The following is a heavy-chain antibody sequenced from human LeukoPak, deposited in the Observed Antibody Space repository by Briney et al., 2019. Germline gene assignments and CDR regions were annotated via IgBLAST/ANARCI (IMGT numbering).Heavy chain of an antibody. CDR2: ISGSGGST. CDR3: AKVNGPMIVVVMEEGHAFDI. V-gene: IGHV3-23*01. CDR1: GFTFSSYA. Sequence: GGSLRLSCAASGFTFSSYAMSWVRQAPGKGLEWVSAISGSGGSTYYADSVKGRFTISRDNSKNTLYLQMNSLRAEDTAVYYCAKVNGPMIVVVMEEGHAFDIWGQGTMVTVSS. J-gene: IGHJ3*02. D-gene: IGHD3-22*01.